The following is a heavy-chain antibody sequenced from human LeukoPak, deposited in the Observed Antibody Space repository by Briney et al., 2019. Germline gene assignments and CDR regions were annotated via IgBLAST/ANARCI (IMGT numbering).Heavy chain of an antibody. V-gene: IGHV3-7*01. Sequence: GGSLRLSCAASGFTFSSYWMSWVRQAPGKGLEWVANIKQDGSEKYYVDSVKGRFTISRDNAKNSLYLQMNSLRAEDTAVYYCARRRGRFLTHCGTECYSGYDYWGQGALVAVAS. CDR3: ARRRGRFLTHCGTECYSGYDY. CDR2: IKQDGSEK. D-gene: IGHD2-21*01. J-gene: IGHJ4*02. CDR1: GFTFSSYW.